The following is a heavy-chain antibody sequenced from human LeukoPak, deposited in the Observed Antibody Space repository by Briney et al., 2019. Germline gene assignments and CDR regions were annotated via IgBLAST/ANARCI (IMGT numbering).Heavy chain of an antibody. CDR2: IIPIFGTA. D-gene: IGHD6-6*01. Sequence: SVKVFCKASGGTFSSYAISWVRQAPGQGLEWMGGIIPIFGTANYAQKFQGRVTITTDESTSTAYMELSSLRSEDTAVYYCARVHSSSSFHFDYWGQGTLVTVSS. V-gene: IGHV1-69*05. CDR3: ARVHSSSSFHFDY. CDR1: GGTFSSYA. J-gene: IGHJ4*02.